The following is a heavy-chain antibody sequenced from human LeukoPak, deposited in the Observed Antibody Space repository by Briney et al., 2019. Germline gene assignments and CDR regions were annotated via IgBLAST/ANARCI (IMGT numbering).Heavy chain of an antibody. J-gene: IGHJ4*01. Sequence: GASVKVSCKASGYTFTGYYMHWVRQAPGQGLEWMGRINPNSGDTNFAQKFQGRVTMTRDTSLSTAYMELSRLRSDDTAVYYCANLMTTVTAGPFDYWGQEPWSPSPQ. D-gene: IGHD4-17*01. CDR1: GYTFTGYY. V-gene: IGHV1-2*06. CDR2: INPNSGDT. CDR3: ANLMTTVTAGPFDY.